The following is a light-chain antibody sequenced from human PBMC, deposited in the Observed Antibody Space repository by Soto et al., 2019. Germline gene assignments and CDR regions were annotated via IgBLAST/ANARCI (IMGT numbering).Light chain of an antibody. CDR3: QQYGSSPLT. CDR1: QIVISK. CDR2: GAS. Sequence: EIVRTHSPSTLSVSPSERATLSFMSSQIVISKLALYQQKPGQAPRLLIYGASSRATGIPDRFSGSGSGTDVTLTISRLEPEDFAVYYCQQYGSSPLTFGGGTKVDIK. J-gene: IGKJ4*01. V-gene: IGKV3-20*01.